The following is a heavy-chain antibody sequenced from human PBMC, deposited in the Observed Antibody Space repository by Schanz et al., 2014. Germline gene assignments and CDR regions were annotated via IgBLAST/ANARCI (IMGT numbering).Heavy chain of an antibody. Sequence: VQLVESGGGVVQPGRSLRLSCAASGITFSSHSFNWVRQAPGKGLEWVSFIYIGGNTYYADSVKGRFTISRDNSKNTVYIQMNSLRAEDTAVYYCAKDGPGGSGSYSADGGMDVWGQGTTVTVSS. CDR2: IYIGGNT. CDR1: GITFSSHS. J-gene: IGHJ6*02. D-gene: IGHD3-10*01. V-gene: IGHV3-66*01. CDR3: AKDGPGGSGSYSADGGMDV.